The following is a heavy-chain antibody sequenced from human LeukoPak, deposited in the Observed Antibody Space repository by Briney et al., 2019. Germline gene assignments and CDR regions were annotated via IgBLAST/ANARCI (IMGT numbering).Heavy chain of an antibody. Sequence: GGSLGLSCGASGFTFSTYAMSWVRQPPGKGLEWVASISGRGELTYYTDSVRGRFTISRDNSRSTLYLQMNFLRTDDTAVYYCVKDRPNYYGSEGHYYRQNGDSWGQGALVTVSS. D-gene: IGHD3-22*01. CDR3: VKDRPNYYGSEGHYYRQNGDS. J-gene: IGHJ5*01. V-gene: IGHV3-23*01. CDR2: ISGRGELT. CDR1: GFTFSTYA.